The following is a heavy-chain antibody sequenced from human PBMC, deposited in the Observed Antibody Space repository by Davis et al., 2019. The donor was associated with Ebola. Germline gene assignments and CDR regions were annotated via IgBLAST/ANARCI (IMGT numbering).Heavy chain of an antibody. V-gene: IGHV3-30*04. Sequence: PGGSLRLSCAASGFTFSSYAMHWVRQAPGKGLEWVAVISYDGSNKYYADFVKGRFTISRDNSKNTMYLQMNSLSVEDTAVYYCAKGSDYGDVGHFEYWGQGTQVTVSS. CDR3: AKGSDYGDVGHFEY. CDR1: GFTFSSYA. CDR2: ISYDGSNK. D-gene: IGHD4-17*01. J-gene: IGHJ4*02.